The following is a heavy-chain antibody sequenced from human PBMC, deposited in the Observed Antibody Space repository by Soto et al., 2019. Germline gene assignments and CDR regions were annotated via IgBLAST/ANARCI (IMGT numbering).Heavy chain of an antibody. CDR2: IYYSGST. CDR1: EGSISSGSYY. D-gene: IGHD2-2*01. J-gene: IGHJ6*02. CDR3: ARGPQLRRRDYYYGMDV. Sequence: SETLPLSCTVSEGSISSGSYYWGWIPKPPGKGLEWIGSIYYSGSTYYNPSLKSRVTISVDTSKNQCSLKLSSVNAADTDVYYCARGPQLRRRDYYYGMDVWGQGTTVTVSS. V-gene: IGHV4-39*07.